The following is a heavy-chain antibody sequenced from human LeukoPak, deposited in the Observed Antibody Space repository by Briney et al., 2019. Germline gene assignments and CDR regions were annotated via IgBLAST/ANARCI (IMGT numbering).Heavy chain of an antibody. D-gene: IGHD3-10*01. CDR1: GFTFSNYW. CDR2: IKQGGSDK. V-gene: IGHV3-7*01. J-gene: IGHJ4*02. Sequence: PGGSLRLSCAASGFTFSNYWMSWVRQAPGKGLEWVANIKQGGSDKYYVDSVKGRFTISRDDAKNSLYLQMNSLRAEDTAVYYCAKEYYYGSGSYYGPSYYFDYWGQGTLVTVSS. CDR3: AKEYYYGSGSYYGPSYYFDY.